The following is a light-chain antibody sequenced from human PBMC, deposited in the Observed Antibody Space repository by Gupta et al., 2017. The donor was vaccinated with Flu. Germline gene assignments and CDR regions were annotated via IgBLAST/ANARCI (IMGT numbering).Light chain of an antibody. CDR1: SPNIGSGYA. J-gene: IGLJ3*02. Sequence: QSVLTQPPSVSRPPGQRVTISCAGSSPNIGSGYAVHWYQHLPGAAPKHLISHTNSRPSGVPAHFSASKSGTSAALAITGLQAEGEAFYYCQSYDSSLSGSWVFGGGTKLTVL. CDR2: HTN. V-gene: IGLV1-40*01. CDR3: QSYDSSLSGSWV.